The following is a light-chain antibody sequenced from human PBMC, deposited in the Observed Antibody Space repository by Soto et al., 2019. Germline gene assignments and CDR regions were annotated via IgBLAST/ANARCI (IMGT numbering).Light chain of an antibody. CDR2: AAS. CDR3: QQSNSFPRT. CDR1: QSISRY. Sequence: DIEMTQSPSSLSASIGETVTVTCRASQSISRYLNWYQQKPGKAPTLLISAASSLERGVPLRFSGGGSGTEFTLTISSLQPEDFATYYCQQSNSFPRTFGQGTKVDIK. J-gene: IGKJ1*01. V-gene: IGKV1-39*01.